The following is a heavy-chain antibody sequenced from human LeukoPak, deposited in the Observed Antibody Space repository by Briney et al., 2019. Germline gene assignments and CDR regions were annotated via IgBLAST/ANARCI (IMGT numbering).Heavy chain of an antibody. D-gene: IGHD1-26*01. CDR2: IYSGGSI. V-gene: IGHV3-53*01. CDR3: ARANGELWDDIYYYYMDV. CDR1: GFTVSSNY. Sequence: SGGSLRLSCAASGFTVSSNYMTWVRQAPARGLEWVSVIYSGGSIYYADSVKGRFTVSRDISENTLYLQMNSLRAEDTAVYYCARANGELWDDIYYYYMDVWGKGTTVTVSS. J-gene: IGHJ6*03.